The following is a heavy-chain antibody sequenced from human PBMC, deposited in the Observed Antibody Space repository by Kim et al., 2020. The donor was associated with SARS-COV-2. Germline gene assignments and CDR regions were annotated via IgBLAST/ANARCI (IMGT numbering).Heavy chain of an antibody. Sequence: SETLSLTCTVSGGSISSYYWSWIRQPPGKGLEWIGYIYYSGSTNYNPSLKSRVTISVDTSKNQFSLKLSSVTAADTAVYDCARFQHDFWSGFYRFDYYYGMDVWGQGTTVTVSS. CDR2: IYYSGST. CDR3: ARFQHDFWSGFYRFDYYYGMDV. D-gene: IGHD3-3*01. V-gene: IGHV4-59*01. CDR1: GGSISSYY. J-gene: IGHJ6*02.